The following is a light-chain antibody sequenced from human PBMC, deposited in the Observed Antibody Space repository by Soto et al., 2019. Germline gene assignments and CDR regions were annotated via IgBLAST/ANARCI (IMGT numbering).Light chain of an antibody. J-gene: IGKJ1*01. CDR3: QNFDSAPQT. V-gene: IGKV1-27*01. CDR1: QGIRHY. Sequence: DIQMTQSPSSLSASVGDRVTITCRASQGIRHYLAWYQQKPGKVPKLLIYEASNLQSGVPSRFRGGGSGTEFTLTISSLQHEDVETYYCQNFDSAPQTLGQGTKVDIK. CDR2: EAS.